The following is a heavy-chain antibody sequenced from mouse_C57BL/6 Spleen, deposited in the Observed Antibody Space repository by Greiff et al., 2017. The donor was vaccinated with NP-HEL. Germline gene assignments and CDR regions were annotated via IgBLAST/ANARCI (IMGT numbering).Heavy chain of an antibody. Sequence: EVQVVESGPGMVKPSQSLSLTCTVTGYSITSGYDWHWIRHFPGNKLEWMGYISYSGSTNYNPSLKSRISITHDTSKNHFFLKLNSVTTEDTATYYCARGNYDYPFAYWGQGTLVTVSA. CDR1: GYSITSGYD. V-gene: IGHV3-1*01. D-gene: IGHD2-4*01. CDR2: ISYSGST. CDR3: ARGNYDYPFAY. J-gene: IGHJ3*01.